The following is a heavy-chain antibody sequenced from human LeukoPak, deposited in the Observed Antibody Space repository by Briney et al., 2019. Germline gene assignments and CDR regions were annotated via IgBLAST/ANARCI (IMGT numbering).Heavy chain of an antibody. CDR3: ARAMSTFGGVRNYFDS. D-gene: IGHD3-16*01. Sequence: GGSLRLSCAASDFTFSGHNMNWVRQAPGKGLEWISFVSISSGTIYYADSVNGRFRISRDNAKSSLDLEMNSLRAGDTAVYYCARAMSTFGGVRNYFDSWGQGTLVTVSS. CDR1: DFTFSGHN. V-gene: IGHV3-48*04. J-gene: IGHJ4*02. CDR2: VSISSGTI.